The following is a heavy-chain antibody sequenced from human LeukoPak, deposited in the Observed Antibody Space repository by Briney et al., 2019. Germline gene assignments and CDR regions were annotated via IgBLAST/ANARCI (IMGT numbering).Heavy chain of an antibody. Sequence: AETLSLTCSVSGGSINSHYLSWIRQPAGKGLEWIGRIYARGGAAYNPSLKSRVTMSVDTSKNQFSLKLTSVTAADTAVYYCARDRMGATLDYWGQGALVTVSS. CDR3: ARDRMGATLDY. V-gene: IGHV4-4*07. CDR1: GGSINSHY. CDR2: IYARGGA. J-gene: IGHJ4*02. D-gene: IGHD1-26*01.